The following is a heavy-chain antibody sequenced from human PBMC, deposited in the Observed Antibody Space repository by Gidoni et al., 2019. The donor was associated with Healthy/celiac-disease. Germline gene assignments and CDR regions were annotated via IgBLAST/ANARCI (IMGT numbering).Heavy chain of an antibody. Sequence: QVQLVESGGGVVQPGRSLRLSFAASGFPFSSYGMHWVRQAPGKGLEWVAVISYDGSNKYYADSVKGRFTISRDNSKNTLYLQMNSLRAEDTAVYYCAKDWGITMIEGDFQHWGQGTLVTVSS. CDR3: AKDWGITMIEGDFQH. CDR1: GFPFSSYG. V-gene: IGHV3-30*18. J-gene: IGHJ1*01. CDR2: ISYDGSNK. D-gene: IGHD3-22*01.